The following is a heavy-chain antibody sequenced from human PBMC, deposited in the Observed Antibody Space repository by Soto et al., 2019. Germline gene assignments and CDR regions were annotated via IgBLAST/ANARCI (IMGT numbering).Heavy chain of an antibody. D-gene: IGHD3-10*01. CDR2: ISRTSNYI. V-gene: IGHV3-21*01. CDR1: GFTFNNYS. Sequence: EVQLVESGGGLVKSGGSLRLSCTASGFTFNNYSMNWVRQAPGKGLEWVSSISRTSNYIFYADSVRGRFTISRDNGKNSLLLQMTRLSADDTAVYYCARSSPGVWAYWGQGTLVTVSS. J-gene: IGHJ4*02. CDR3: ARSSPGVWAY.